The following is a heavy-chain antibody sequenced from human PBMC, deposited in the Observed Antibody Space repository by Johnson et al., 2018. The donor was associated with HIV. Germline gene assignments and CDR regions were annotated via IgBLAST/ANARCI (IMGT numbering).Heavy chain of an antibody. CDR3: AKSGLWRPMI. Sequence: QVQLVESGGGVVQPGRSLRLSCAASGFTFSSYGMHWVRQAPGKGLQWVAAIWYDGNNKYYADSVKGRFTVSRDNSKNTLYLQMNSLRAEDTAMYYCAKSGLWRPMIWGQGTMVTVSS. CDR2: IWYDGNNK. D-gene: IGHD4/OR15-4a*01. V-gene: IGHV3-33*06. CDR1: GFTFSSYG. J-gene: IGHJ3*02.